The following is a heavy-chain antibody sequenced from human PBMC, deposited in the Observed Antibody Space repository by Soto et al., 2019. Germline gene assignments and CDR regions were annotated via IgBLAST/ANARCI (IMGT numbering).Heavy chain of an antibody. CDR2: IFYSGST. D-gene: IGHD5-18*01. Sequence: PSETLSLTCTVSGGSISSSSYYWGWIRQHPGKGLEWIGSIFYSGSTYYNPSLKSRVTISVDTSKNQFSLKLSSVTAADTAVYYCACIFSWGYNYGCYCYGTVVWGQGTTVTVSS. V-gene: IGHV4-39*01. J-gene: IGHJ6*02. CDR3: ACIFSWGYNYGCYCYGTVV. CDR1: GGSISSSSYY.